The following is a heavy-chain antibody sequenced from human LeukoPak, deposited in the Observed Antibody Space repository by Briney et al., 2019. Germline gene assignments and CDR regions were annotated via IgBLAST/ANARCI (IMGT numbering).Heavy chain of an antibody. Sequence: GGSLRLSCAASGFTFSSYSMNWVRQAPGKGLEWVSSISSSSSSYIYYADSVKGRFTISRDNAKNSLYLQMNSLRAEDTAVYYCARDGSPYSSSWYSYWGQGTLVTVSS. J-gene: IGHJ4*02. D-gene: IGHD6-13*01. V-gene: IGHV3-21*01. CDR1: GFTFSSYS. CDR3: ARDGSPYSSSWYSY. CDR2: ISSSSSSYI.